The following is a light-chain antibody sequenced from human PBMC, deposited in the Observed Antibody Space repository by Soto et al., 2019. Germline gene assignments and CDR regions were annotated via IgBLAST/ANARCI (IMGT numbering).Light chain of an antibody. J-gene: IGLJ2*01. CDR3: CSYAGSSLI. Sequence: QSALTQTRSVSGSPGQSVTISCTGTSSDVGAYIYVSWYQQDPGKAPKLMIYDVSKRPSGVPDRFSGSKSGNTASLTISGLQAEGEADYYCCSYAGSSLIFGGGTQLTVL. V-gene: IGLV2-11*01. CDR1: SSDVGAYIY. CDR2: DVS.